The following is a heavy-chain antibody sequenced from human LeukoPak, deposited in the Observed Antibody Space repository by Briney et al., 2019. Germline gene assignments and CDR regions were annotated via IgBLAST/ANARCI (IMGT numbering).Heavy chain of an antibody. CDR3: AKDSGYSYTYYMDV. Sequence: GGSLRLSCAASGFTFDDYAMHWVRQAPGKGLRWFSLISSDGGSTYYADSVKGRFTISRDNSKNSLYLQMNSLRAEDTALYYCAKDSGYSYTYYMDVWGKGTTVTVSS. V-gene: IGHV3-43D*03. D-gene: IGHD5-18*01. CDR1: GFTFDDYA. CDR2: ISSDGGST. J-gene: IGHJ6*03.